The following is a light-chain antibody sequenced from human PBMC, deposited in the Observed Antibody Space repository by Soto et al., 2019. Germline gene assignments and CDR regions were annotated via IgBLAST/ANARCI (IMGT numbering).Light chain of an antibody. CDR3: QQYYTYST. J-gene: IGKJ1*01. CDR1: QSIGTQ. V-gene: IGKV1-5*02. CDR2: GAF. Sequence: DTQMTQSPSTLSPSAGDRLTIICRASQSIGTQLAWYQQKPGKAPKLLISGAFSLESGVPSRFSGSGSGTEFTLTISSLQPDDFATYYCQQYYTYSTFGQGTKVDI.